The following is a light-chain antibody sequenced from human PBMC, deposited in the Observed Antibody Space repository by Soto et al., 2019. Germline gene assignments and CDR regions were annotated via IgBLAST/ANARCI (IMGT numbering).Light chain of an antibody. Sequence: IQMTQSPSSLSASVGDRVIITCRASQSISIYLNWYQQKPGEAPKLLIYTASTLQSGVPSRFSGSGSGTDFTLTITSLQPEDFATYYCQQSYRTPRTFGQGTKLE. CDR3: QQSYRTPRT. CDR2: TAS. CDR1: QSISIY. V-gene: IGKV1-39*01. J-gene: IGKJ2*01.